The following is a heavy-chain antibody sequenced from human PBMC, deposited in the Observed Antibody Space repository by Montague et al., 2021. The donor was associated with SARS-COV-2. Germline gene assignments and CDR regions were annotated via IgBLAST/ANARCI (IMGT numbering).Heavy chain of an antibody. Sequence: TLSLTCTVSGGSIGSGGYYWSWIRQHPGKGLEWIGYIYYSGSTYYNPSLKSRVTISVDTSKNQFSLKLSSVTAADTAVYYCALNYFRVRSWYSMDVWGQGTTFTVSS. CDR1: GGSIGSGGYY. D-gene: IGHD3-10*01. CDR3: ALNYFRVRSWYSMDV. J-gene: IGHJ6*02. V-gene: IGHV4-31*03. CDR2: IYYSGST.